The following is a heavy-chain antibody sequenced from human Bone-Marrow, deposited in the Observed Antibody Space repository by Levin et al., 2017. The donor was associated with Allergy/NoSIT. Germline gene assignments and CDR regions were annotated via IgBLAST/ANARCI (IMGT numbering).Heavy chain of an antibody. CDR3: ARDNYYGSGDNWFDP. CDR2: IYYRGDT. Sequence: SETLSLTCSVSGGSINNYYWSWIRQPPGKGLEWIGYIYYRGDTKYNPSLKSRVTISVDTSKNQFSLRLTSVTAADTALYYCARDNYYGSGDNWFDPWGQGTLVTVSS. V-gene: IGHV4-59*01. J-gene: IGHJ5*02. CDR1: GGSINNYY. D-gene: IGHD3-10*01.